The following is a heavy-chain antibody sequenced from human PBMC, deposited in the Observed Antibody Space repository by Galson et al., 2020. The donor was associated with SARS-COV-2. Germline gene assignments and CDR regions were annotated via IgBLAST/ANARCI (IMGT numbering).Heavy chain of an antibody. J-gene: IGHJ6*04. Sequence: SETLSLTCAVYGGSFSDNYWTWIRQSPGKGLEWIGETNQRGSTHYNPSLKSRVTISVDTSKTQFSLRLSSVTAADTAVYYCARRIHGVAARMDVWGKGTAVTVSS. D-gene: IGHD6-6*01. CDR3: ARRIHGVAARMDV. CDR2: TNQRGST. CDR1: GGSFSDNY. V-gene: IGHV4-34*01.